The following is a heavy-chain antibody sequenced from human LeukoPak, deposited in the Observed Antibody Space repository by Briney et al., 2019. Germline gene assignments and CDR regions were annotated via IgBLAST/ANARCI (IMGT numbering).Heavy chain of an antibody. J-gene: IGHJ5*02. V-gene: IGHV3-11*01. CDR3: AKVVPASGSQS. CDR2: ISSSGSTI. D-gene: IGHD6-13*01. CDR1: GFTSSDYY. Sequence: GGSLRLSCAASGFTSSDYYMSWVRQAPGKGLEWVSYISSSGSTIYYADSVKGRFTISRDNAKNSLYLQMNSLRAEDTAVYFCAKVVPASGSQSWGQGTLVTVSS.